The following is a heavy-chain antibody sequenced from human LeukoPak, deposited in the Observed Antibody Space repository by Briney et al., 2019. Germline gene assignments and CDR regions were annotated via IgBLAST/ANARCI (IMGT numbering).Heavy chain of an antibody. V-gene: IGHV3-30*04. J-gene: IGHJ4*02. CDR2: ISYDGSNK. Sequence: GGSLRLSCAASGFTFSSYAMHWVRQAPGKGLGWVAVISYDGSNKYYADSVKGRFTISRDNSKNTLYLQMNSLRAEDTAVYYCARDRGRYYYGSGSYSGPDYWGQGTLVTVSS. CDR1: GFTFSSYA. D-gene: IGHD3-10*01. CDR3: ARDRGRYYYGSGSYSGPDY.